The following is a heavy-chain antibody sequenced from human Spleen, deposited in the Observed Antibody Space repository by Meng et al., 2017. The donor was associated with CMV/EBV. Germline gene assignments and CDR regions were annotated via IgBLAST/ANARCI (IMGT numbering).Heavy chain of an antibody. J-gene: IGHJ4*02. CDR1: GFTFSSYE. CDR3: ATPTLSIEVAGTDY. V-gene: IGHV3-21*01. Sequence: GGSLRLSCAASGFTFSSYEMNWVRQAPGKGLEWVSSISSSSTYLDYADSVKGRFTISRDNAKNSLYLQMKSLRADDTAVYYCATPTLSIEVAGTDYWGQGALVTVSS. CDR2: ISSSSTYL. D-gene: IGHD6-19*01.